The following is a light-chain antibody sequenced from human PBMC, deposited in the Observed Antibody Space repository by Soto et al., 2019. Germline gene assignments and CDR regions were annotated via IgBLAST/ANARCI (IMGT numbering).Light chain of an antibody. Sequence: DTQMTQSPSTLSASVGDRVTITCRASQGIRDWLAWYQQKPGKAPKLLIYKASRLESGVPSRFSGRGFGTEFTLSISSLQPDDAGNYYCQQFNTWTFGQGTKVEIK. CDR3: QQFNTWT. V-gene: IGKV1-5*03. CDR1: QGIRDW. J-gene: IGKJ1*01. CDR2: KAS.